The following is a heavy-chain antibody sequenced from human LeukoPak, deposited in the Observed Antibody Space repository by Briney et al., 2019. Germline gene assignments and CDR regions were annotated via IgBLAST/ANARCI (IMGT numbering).Heavy chain of an antibody. J-gene: IGHJ4*02. CDR1: GYTFTGYY. CDR2: INPNSGGT. Sequence: EASVKVSCKASGYTFTGYYMHWVRQAPGQGLEWMGWINPNSGGTNYAQKFQGRVTMTRDTSISTAYMELSRLRSDDTAVYYCASTRDDSFFYYYFDYWGQGTLVTVSS. D-gene: IGHD1-1*01. V-gene: IGHV1-2*02. CDR3: ASTRDDSFFYYYFDY.